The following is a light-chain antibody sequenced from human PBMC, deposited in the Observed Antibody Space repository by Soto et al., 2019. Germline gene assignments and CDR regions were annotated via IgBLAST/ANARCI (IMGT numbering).Light chain of an antibody. CDR2: SNN. Sequence: QSVLTQPPSASGTPGQRVTISCSGSRSNIGSNTVNWYQQLPGTAPKLLIYSNNQRPSGVPDRFSGSKSGTSASLAISGLQSEDEAEYYCAVWDDSLNGWVFGGWTKVTVL. V-gene: IGLV1-44*01. CDR3: AVWDDSLNGWV. CDR1: RSNIGSNT. J-gene: IGLJ3*02.